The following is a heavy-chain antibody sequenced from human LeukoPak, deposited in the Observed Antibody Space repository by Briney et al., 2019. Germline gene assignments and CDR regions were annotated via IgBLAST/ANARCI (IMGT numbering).Heavy chain of an antibody. J-gene: IGHJ4*02. CDR1: GFTLRGYG. Sequence: GGSLRLSCAASGFTLRGYGMHWVRQAPGKGLEWVAVISYDGSNKDYADSVKGRFTISRDDSKNTLFLQMNSLRIDDTAVYYCARLKAVAGPHYYSDYWGQGTLVTVSS. CDR2: ISYDGSNK. D-gene: IGHD6-19*01. V-gene: IGHV3-30*19. CDR3: ARLKAVAGPHYYSDY.